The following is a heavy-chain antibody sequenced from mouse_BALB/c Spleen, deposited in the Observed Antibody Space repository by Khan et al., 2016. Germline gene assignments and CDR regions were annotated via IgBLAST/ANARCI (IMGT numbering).Heavy chain of an antibody. J-gene: IGHJ4*01. V-gene: IGHV3-1*02. CDR1: GYSITSGYS. CDR3: ARYVYYAIDY. Sequence: EVQLQESGPDLVKPSQSLSLTCTVTGYSITSGYSWHWIRQFPGNKLEWMGYIHYSGSTNYNPSLKSRISINRDTSMKQFFLQLNSVSTKDTATNYCARYVYYAIDYWGQGTSVTVSS. CDR2: IHYSGST.